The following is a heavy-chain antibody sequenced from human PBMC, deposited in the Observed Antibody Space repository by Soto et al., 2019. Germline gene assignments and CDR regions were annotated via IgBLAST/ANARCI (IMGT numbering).Heavy chain of an antibody. CDR2: ISGSGGST. Sequence: VGSLRLSCAASGFTFSSYAMSWVRQAPGKGLEWVSAISGSGGSTYYADSVKGRFTISRDNSKNTLYLQMNSLRAEDTAVYYCAKVIIGGGVQQLGQYYYYYYGMDVWGQGTTVTVS. CDR1: GFTFSSYA. V-gene: IGHV3-23*01. CDR3: AKVIIGGGVQQLGQYYYYYYGMDV. J-gene: IGHJ6*02. D-gene: IGHD6-13*01.